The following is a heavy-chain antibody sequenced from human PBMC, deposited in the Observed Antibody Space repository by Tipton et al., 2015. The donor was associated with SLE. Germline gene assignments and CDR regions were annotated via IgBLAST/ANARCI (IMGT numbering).Heavy chain of an antibody. CDR2: INPSAGTT. Sequence: QLVQSGAEVKTPGASVKVSCKASGYTFTSYYMHWVRQAPGQGLEWMGIINPSAGTTDDAQKFQGRVTMTRDTSTSTVYMELTSLRSEDTAVYYCARGHPDCRGGCCYDSGGDQFDYLGQGTLVTVSS. J-gene: IGHJ4*02. CDR1: GYTFTSYY. V-gene: IGHV1-46*01. D-gene: IGHD2-15*01. CDR3: ARGHPDCRGGCCYDSGGDQFDY.